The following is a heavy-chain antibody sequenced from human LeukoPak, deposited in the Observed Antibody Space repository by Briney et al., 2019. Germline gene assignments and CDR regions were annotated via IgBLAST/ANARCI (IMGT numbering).Heavy chain of an antibody. CDR1: GGSISSGSYY. Sequence: SETLSLTCTVSGGSISSGSYYWSWIRQPAGKGLEWIGRIYTSGSTNYNPSLKSRVTISVDTSKNQFSLKLSSVTAADTAVYYCARVEMASYFDYWGQGTLVTVSS. CDR2: IYTSGST. J-gene: IGHJ4*02. D-gene: IGHD5-24*01. CDR3: ARVEMASYFDY. V-gene: IGHV4-61*02.